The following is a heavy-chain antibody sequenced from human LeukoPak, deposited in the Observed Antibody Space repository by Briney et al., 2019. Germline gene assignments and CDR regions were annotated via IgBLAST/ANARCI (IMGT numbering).Heavy chain of an antibody. J-gene: IGHJ4*02. V-gene: IGHV1-2*02. D-gene: IGHD1-26*01. Sequence: ASVKVSCKASGYTFTGYYMHWVRQAPGQGLEWMGWINPNSGGTNYAQKFQGRVTMTRDTSISTAYMELSRLRSDDTAVYYCAKSIVGATAEGAQPDYWGQGTLVTVSS. CDR2: INPNSGGT. CDR3: AKSIVGATAEGAQPDY. CDR1: GYTFTGYY.